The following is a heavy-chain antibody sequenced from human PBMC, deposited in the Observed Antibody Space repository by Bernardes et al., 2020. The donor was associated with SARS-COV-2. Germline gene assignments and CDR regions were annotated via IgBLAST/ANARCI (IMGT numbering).Heavy chain of an antibody. J-gene: IGHJ4*02. V-gene: IGHV3-74*01. CDR3: ARVRYRSSGYQDY. CDR1: GSTFSSHW. D-gene: IGHD3-22*01. CDR2: INSDGSDR. Sequence: GGSLRLSCAASGSTFSSHWMHWVRQAPGKGLVWVSRINSDGSDRIYADSVKGRFTISRDNAKNTLYLQMNSLRAEDTAVYYCARVRYRSSGYQDYWGQGTLVTVSS.